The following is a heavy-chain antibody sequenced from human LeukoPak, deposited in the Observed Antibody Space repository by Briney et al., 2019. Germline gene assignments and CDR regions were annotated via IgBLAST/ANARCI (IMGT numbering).Heavy chain of an antibody. D-gene: IGHD3-22*01. CDR2: MWYSGST. J-gene: IGHJ4*02. Sequence: PSDTLSLTCTVSCGSISSSSYYSGWIRQPRGNGMDWIGRMWYSGSTYYNPSLKSRVTIPVDTSKNQFYLKLSSVTAADTAVYYCGRRPRDGVVVSTKKWKVWGQGTLVTVSS. V-gene: IGHV4-39*01. CDR3: GRRPRDGVVVSTKKWKV. CDR1: CGSISSSSYY.